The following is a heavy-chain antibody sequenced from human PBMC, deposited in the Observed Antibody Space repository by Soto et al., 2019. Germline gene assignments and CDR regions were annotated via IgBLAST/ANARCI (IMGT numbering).Heavy chain of an antibody. D-gene: IGHD1-1*01. CDR3: ARDLGRSTGDDY. V-gene: IGHV3-53*01. Sequence: GGSLRLACAVSGFTVSSNYMGWVRQAPGKGLEWVAVIYSSGSTYNADSVKGRFTISRDNSKNTLYLKMNSLRAEDTAVYYCARDLGRSTGDDYWGQGTLVTVSS. J-gene: IGHJ4*02. CDR1: GFTVSSNY. CDR2: IYSSGST.